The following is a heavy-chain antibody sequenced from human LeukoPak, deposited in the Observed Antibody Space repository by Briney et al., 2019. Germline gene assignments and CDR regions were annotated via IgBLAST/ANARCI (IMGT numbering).Heavy chain of an antibody. CDR3: AKGSTISRPYYFDY. D-gene: IGHD2/OR15-2a*01. Sequence: GGSLRLSCAASGFTFSSYAMTWVRQAPGKGLEWVSAITGSGASTFYADSVKGRFTISRDNSKNTPYLQMNSLRAEDTAVYYCAKGSTISRPYYFDYWGQGTLVTVS. CDR2: ITGSGAST. V-gene: IGHV3-23*01. J-gene: IGHJ4*02. CDR1: GFTFSSYA.